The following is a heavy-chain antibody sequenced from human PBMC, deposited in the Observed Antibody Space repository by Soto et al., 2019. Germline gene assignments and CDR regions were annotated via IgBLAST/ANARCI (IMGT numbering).Heavy chain of an antibody. CDR2: SYYSGST. CDR3: ARHITMVRGGTSYYYHYMDV. D-gene: IGHD3-10*01. J-gene: IGHJ6*03. V-gene: IGHV4-39*01. Sequence: AETLSLTFTVSGGSVSSSNYYWGWIRQPPGKGLEWIGSSYYSGSTYYNPSLKSRVTISVDTSKNQFSLKLTSVTAADTAVYYCARHITMVRGGTSYYYHYMDVWGKGTTVTVSS. CDR1: GGSVSSSNYY.